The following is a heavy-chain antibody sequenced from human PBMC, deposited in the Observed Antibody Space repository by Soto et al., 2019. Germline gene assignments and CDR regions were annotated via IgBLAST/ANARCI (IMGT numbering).Heavy chain of an antibody. CDR2: IYSGGGT. Sequence: GGSLRLSCAASGFTVSNNYMNWVRQAPGKGLEWVSVIYSGGGTYYADSVAGRFTISRDNSKNTLYLQMSSLRAEDTAVYYCTRDVRGYSGYDFDYWGQGTLVTVSS. CDR3: TRDVRGYSGYDFDY. V-gene: IGHV3-66*01. J-gene: IGHJ4*02. CDR1: GFTVSNNY. D-gene: IGHD5-12*01.